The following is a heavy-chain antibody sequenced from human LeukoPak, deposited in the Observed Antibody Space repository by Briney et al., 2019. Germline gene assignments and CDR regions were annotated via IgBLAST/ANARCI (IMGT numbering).Heavy chain of an antibody. CDR2: INGDGSTT. J-gene: IGHJ3*01. V-gene: IGHV3-74*01. CDR1: GFSFRSCW. CDR3: ARGGSPPEALGDTFDV. D-gene: IGHD1-26*01. Sequence: PGGSLRLSCAASGFSFRSCWMHWVRQAPGKELVWVSRINGDGSTTNYADSVRGRFTISRDNAKNTLILQMNSLRAEDTAVYYCARGGSPPEALGDTFDVWGHGTLVTVSS.